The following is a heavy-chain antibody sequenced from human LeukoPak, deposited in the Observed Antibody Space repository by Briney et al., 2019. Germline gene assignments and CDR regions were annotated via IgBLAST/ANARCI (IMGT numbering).Heavy chain of an antibody. Sequence: GGSLRLSCAASGFTFSSYWMSWVRQAPGKGLEWVANIKQDGSEKYYVDSVKGRFTISRDNTKNSLYLQMNSLRAEDTAVYYCARDTLLGVVISPEYYMDVWGKGTTVTVSS. CDR3: ARDTLLGVVISPEYYMDV. J-gene: IGHJ6*03. V-gene: IGHV3-7*01. D-gene: IGHD3-3*01. CDR1: GFTFSSYW. CDR2: IKQDGSEK.